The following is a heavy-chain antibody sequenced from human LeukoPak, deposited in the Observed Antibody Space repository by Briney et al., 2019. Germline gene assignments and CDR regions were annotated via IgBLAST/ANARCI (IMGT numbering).Heavy chain of an antibody. D-gene: IGHD2-15*01. CDR3: ARVKLSGNAFDI. J-gene: IGHJ3*02. V-gene: IGHV1-69*06. CDR2: IIPIFGTA. Sequence: ASVKVSCKASGGSFSGYAISWVRQAPGQGLEWMGGIIPIFGTANYAQKFQGRVTITADKSTSTAYMELSSLRSEDTAVYYCARVKLSGNAFDIWGQGTMVTVSS. CDR1: GGSFSGYA.